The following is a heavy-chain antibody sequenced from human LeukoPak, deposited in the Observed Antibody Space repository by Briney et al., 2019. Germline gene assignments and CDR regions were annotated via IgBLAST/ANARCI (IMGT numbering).Heavy chain of an antibody. D-gene: IGHD5-18*01. CDR2: ISCSSSYI. J-gene: IGHJ4*02. CDR1: GFTFSSYS. CDR3: ARSGTWIQLWLSDY. Sequence: GGSLRLSCAASGFTFSSYSMNWVRQAPGKGLEWVSSISCSSSYIYYADSVKGRFTISRDNAKNSLYLQMNSLRAEDTAVYYCARSGTWIQLWLSDYWGQGTLVTVSS. V-gene: IGHV3-21*01.